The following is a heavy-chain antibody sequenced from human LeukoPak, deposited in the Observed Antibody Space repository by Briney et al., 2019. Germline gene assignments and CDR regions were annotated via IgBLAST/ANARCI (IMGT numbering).Heavy chain of an antibody. Sequence: GGSLRLSCAASGFTFSSYAMSWVRQAPGKGLEWVSAISGSGGSTYYADSVKGRFTISRDNSKNTLYLQMNSLRAEDTAVYYCAPQGLYYGSGSFPYYFDYWGQGTLVTVSS. CDR1: GFTFSSYA. CDR2: ISGSGGST. CDR3: APQGLYYGSGSFPYYFDY. J-gene: IGHJ4*02. V-gene: IGHV3-23*01. D-gene: IGHD3-10*01.